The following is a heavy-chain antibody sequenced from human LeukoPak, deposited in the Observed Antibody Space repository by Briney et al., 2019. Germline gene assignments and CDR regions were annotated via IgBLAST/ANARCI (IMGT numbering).Heavy chain of an antibody. V-gene: IGHV3-23*01. CDR1: GFTFSSYG. Sequence: GGSLRLSCAASGFTFSSYGMSWVRQAPGKGLEWVSAISGSGGSTYYADSVKGRVTISRDNSKNTLYLQMNSLRAEDTAVYYCARGYNWNYVVAFDIWGQGTMVTVSS. CDR3: ARGYNWNYVVAFDI. CDR2: ISGSGGST. D-gene: IGHD1-7*01. J-gene: IGHJ3*02.